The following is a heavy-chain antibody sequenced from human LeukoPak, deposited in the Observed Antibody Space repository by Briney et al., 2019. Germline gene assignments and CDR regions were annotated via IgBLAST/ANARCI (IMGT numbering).Heavy chain of an antibody. J-gene: IGHJ4*02. D-gene: IGHD4/OR15-4a*01. CDR1: GFIFDDYV. V-gene: IGHV3-9*01. Sequence: SLRLSCAASGFIFDDYVMHWVRQAPGKGLEWVSGISWNSGSIGYADSVKGRFTISRANAKNSLYLQMNSLRAEDTAVYYCARTMVGAYFDYWGQGTLVTVSS. CDR3: ARTMVGAYFDY. CDR2: ISWNSGSI.